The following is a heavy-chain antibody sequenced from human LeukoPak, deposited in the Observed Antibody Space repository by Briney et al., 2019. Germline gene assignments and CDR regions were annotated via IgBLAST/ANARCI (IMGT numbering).Heavy chain of an antibody. CDR2: MNPNSGNT. CDR1: GYTFTSYD. D-gene: IGHD6-6*01. CDR3: ASSIAARRAWFDP. V-gene: IGHV1-8*03. J-gene: IGHJ5*02. Sequence: ASVKVSCKASGYTFTSYDINWVRQATGQGLEWMGWMNPNSGNTGYAQKFQGRVTITRNTSISTAYMELSSLRSEDTAVYYCASSIAARRAWFDPWGQGTLVTVSS.